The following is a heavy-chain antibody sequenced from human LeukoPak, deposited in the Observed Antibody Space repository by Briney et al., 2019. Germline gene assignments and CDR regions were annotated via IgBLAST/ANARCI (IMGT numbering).Heavy chain of an antibody. CDR3: AKDSRWGSRVYYYYGMDV. D-gene: IGHD6-13*01. CDR2: ISYDGSNK. V-gene: IGHV3-30*18. Sequence: PGGSLRLSCATSGFTFSTSGMHWVRQAPGKGLEWVAVISYDGSNKYYADSVKGRFTISRDNSKNTLYLQMNSLRAEDTAVYYCAKDSRWGSRVYYYYGMDVWGQGTTVTVSS. J-gene: IGHJ6*02. CDR1: GFTFSTSG.